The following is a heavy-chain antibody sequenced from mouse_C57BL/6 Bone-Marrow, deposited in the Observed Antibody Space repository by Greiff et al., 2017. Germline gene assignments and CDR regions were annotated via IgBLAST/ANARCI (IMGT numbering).Heavy chain of an antibody. CDR1: GFTFSSYG. CDR2: ISSGGSYT. Sequence: EVQRVESGGDLVKPGGSLKLSCAASGFTFSSYGMSWVRQTPDKRLEWVATISSGGSYTYYPDSVKGRFTFSRDNAKNTLYLQMSSLESEDTAMYYSARPFLEFAYWGKGTLVTVSA. V-gene: IGHV5-6*01. J-gene: IGHJ3*01. CDR3: ARPFLEFAY.